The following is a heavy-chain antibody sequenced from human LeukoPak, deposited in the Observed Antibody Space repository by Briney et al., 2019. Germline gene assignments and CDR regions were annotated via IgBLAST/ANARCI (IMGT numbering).Heavy chain of an antibody. D-gene: IGHD5-18*01. V-gene: IGHV4-61*01. CDR2: MYYSGST. J-gene: IGHJ4*02. CDR3: ARDIYGYSDY. CDR1: GVSVSSGSYY. Sequence: SETLSLTCTDSGVSVSSGSYYWSWIRQPPGKGLEWIANMYYSGSTNYNPSLKSRVTISVNTSKNQFSLRLSSVTAADTAVYYCARDIYGYSDYWGQGTLVTVSS.